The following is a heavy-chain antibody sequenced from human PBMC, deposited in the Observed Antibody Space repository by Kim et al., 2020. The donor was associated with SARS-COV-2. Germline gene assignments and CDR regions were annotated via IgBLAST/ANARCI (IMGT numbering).Heavy chain of an antibody. CDR3: ARDTYSSSWYSDFDY. CDR1: GFTFSSYG. D-gene: IGHD6-13*01. CDR2: ISYDGSNK. Sequence: GGSLRLSCAASGFTFSSYGMHWVRQAPGKGLEWVAVISYDGSNKYYADSVKGRFTISRDNSKNTLYLQMNSLRAEDTAVYYCARDTYSSSWYSDFDYWGQGTLVTVSS. V-gene: IGHV3-33*05. J-gene: IGHJ4*02.